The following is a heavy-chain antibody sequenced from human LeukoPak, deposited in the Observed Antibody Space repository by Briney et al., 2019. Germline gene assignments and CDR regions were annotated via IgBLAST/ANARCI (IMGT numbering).Heavy chain of an antibody. CDR1: GGSFSGYY. Sequence: PSETLSLTCAVYGGSFSGYYWSWIRQPPGKGLEWIGEINHSGSTNYNPSLKSRVTISVDTSKNQFSLKLSSVTAADTAVYYCARPVVPAAIWGLGTLVTVSS. D-gene: IGHD2-2*01. V-gene: IGHV4-34*01. CDR3: ARPVVPAAI. J-gene: IGHJ4*02. CDR2: INHSGST.